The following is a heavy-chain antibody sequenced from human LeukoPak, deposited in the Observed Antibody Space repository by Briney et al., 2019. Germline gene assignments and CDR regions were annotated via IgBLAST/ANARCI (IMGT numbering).Heavy chain of an antibody. CDR1: GFTFDDYA. CDR2: ISWNSGSI. Sequence: GGSLRLSCAASGFTFDDYAMHWVRQAPGKGLEWVSGISWNSGSIGYADSVKGRFTISRDNAKNSLYLQMNSLRAEDTAVYYCALTPDYYDSGSFDYWGQGTLVTVSS. V-gene: IGHV3-9*01. CDR3: ALTPDYYDSGSFDY. J-gene: IGHJ4*02. D-gene: IGHD3-10*01.